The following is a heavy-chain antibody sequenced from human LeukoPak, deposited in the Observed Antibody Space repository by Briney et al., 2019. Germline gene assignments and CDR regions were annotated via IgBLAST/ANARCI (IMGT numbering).Heavy chain of an antibody. J-gene: IGHJ6*02. CDR1: GFTFDDYA. V-gene: IGHV3-43*02. Sequence: GGSLRLSCAASGFTFDDYAMHWARQAPGKGLEWVSLISGDGGSTYYADSVKGRFTISRDNSKNSLYLQMNSLRTEDTALYYCATSDKTGSPYGMDVWGQGTTVTVSS. CDR3: ATSDKTGSPYGMDV. D-gene: IGHD1-1*01. CDR2: ISGDGGST.